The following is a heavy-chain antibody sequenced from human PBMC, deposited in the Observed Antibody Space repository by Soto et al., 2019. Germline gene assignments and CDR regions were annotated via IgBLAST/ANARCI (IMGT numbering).Heavy chain of an antibody. CDR2: IIPIFGTA. V-gene: IGHV1-69*13. CDR3: ARGFIWSGYEGLDY. J-gene: IGHJ4*02. CDR1: GGTFSSYA. Sequence: GASVKVSCKASGGTFSSYAISWVRQAPGQGLEWMGGIIPIFGTANYAQKFQGRVTITADESTSTAYMELRSLRSDDTAVYYCARGFIWSGYEGLDYWGQGTLVTVSS. D-gene: IGHD3-3*01.